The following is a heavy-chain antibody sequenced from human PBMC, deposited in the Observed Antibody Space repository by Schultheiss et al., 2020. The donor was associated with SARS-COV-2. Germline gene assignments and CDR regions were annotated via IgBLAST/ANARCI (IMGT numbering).Heavy chain of an antibody. Sequence: GGSLRLSCAASGFTFSNAWMSWVRQAPGKGLEWVGRIKSKTDGGTTDYAAPVKGRFTISRDDSKNTLYLQMNSLRAEDTAVYYCAKEWVVGARAADVWGQGTTVTV. CDR3: AKEWVVGARAADV. CDR1: GFTFSNAW. CDR2: IKSKTDGGTT. D-gene: IGHD1-26*01. J-gene: IGHJ6*02. V-gene: IGHV3-15*01.